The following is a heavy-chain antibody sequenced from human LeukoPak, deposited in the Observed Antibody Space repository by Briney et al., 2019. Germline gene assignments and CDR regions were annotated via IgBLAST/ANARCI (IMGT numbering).Heavy chain of an antibody. D-gene: IGHD3-16*01. CDR3: AKDTGLRLGELPQFDY. V-gene: IGHV3-9*01. CDR2: ISWNSGSI. Sequence: PGRSLRLSCAPSGFTFDDYAMHWVRQAPGKGLEWVSGISWNSGSIGYADSVKGRFTISRDNAKNSLYLQMNSLRAEDTALYYCAKDTGLRLGELPQFDYWGQGTLVTVSS. CDR1: GFTFDDYA. J-gene: IGHJ4*02.